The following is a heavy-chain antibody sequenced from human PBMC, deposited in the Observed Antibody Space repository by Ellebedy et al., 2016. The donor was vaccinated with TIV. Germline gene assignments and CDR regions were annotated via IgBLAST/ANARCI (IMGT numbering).Heavy chain of an antibody. V-gene: IGHV3-23*01. D-gene: IGHD2-21*02. J-gene: IGHJ5*02. Sequence: GESLKISCAASGFTFTSYAMTWVRQAPGKGLEWVSSITHTGATTYYADSVKGRFTISRDNSRNTLYLQMNSLRAEDSAIYFCGRDAVTGNGRWDWLDPWGRGSLVTVSS. CDR1: GFTFTSYA. CDR3: GRDAVTGNGRWDWLDP. CDR2: ITHTGATT.